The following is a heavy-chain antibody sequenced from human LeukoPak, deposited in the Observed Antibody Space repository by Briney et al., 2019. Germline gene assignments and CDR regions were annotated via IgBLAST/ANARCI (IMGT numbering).Heavy chain of an antibody. D-gene: IGHD1-26*01. J-gene: IGHJ3*02. CDR3: ARHRIVGATKSDYDI. V-gene: IGHV5-51*01. Sequence: GESLKISCKGSGYSFASYWIGWVRQMPGKGLEWMGIIYPGDSDTRYSPSFQGQVTISADKSISTAYLQWSSLKASDTAIYYCARHRIVGATKSDYDIWGQGTMVTVSS. CDR2: IYPGDSDT. CDR1: GYSFASYW.